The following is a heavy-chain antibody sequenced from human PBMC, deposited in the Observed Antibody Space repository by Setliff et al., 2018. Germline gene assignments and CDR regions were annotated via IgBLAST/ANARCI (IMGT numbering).Heavy chain of an antibody. J-gene: IGHJ3*02. CDR2: INHSGST. V-gene: IGHV4-38-2*02. CDR1: GYSISSGYY. Sequence: PSETLSLTCTVSGYSISSGYYWSWIRQPPGKGLEWIGEINHSGSTNYNPSLKSRVTISVDTSKNQFSLKLSSVTAADTAVYYCARGKIRITMIVVPTGGAFDIWGQGTMVTVS. D-gene: IGHD3-22*01. CDR3: ARGKIRITMIVVPTGGAFDI.